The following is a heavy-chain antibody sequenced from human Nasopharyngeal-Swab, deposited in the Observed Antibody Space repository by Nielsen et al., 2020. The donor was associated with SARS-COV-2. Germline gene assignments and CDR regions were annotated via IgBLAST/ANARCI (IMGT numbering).Heavy chain of an antibody. Sequence: SETLSLTCAVYGGSFSGYYWSWIRQPPGKGLEWIGYIYYSGSTNYNPSLKSRVTISVDTSKNQFSLKLSSVTAADTAVYYCARGPIKTPASSWFDPWGQGTLVTVSS. CDR1: GGSFSGYY. CDR3: ARGPIKTPASSWFDP. J-gene: IGHJ5*02. D-gene: IGHD6-13*01. CDR2: IYYSGST. V-gene: IGHV4-59*01.